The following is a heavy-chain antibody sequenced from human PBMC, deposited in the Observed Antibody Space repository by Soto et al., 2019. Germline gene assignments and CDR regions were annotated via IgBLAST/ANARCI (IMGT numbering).Heavy chain of an antibody. CDR1: GGSVRSYY. CDR3: AREYAFSSDY. CDR2: IHDSGIT. V-gene: IGHV4-59*02. Sequence: SETLSLTCSVSGGSVRSYYWSWIRQPPGKGLEWIGYIHDSGITDYNPSLKSRATISIDTFRNQISLNLHSVTAADTAVYYCAREYAFSSDYWGQGTLVTVSS. D-gene: IGHD2-2*01. J-gene: IGHJ4*02.